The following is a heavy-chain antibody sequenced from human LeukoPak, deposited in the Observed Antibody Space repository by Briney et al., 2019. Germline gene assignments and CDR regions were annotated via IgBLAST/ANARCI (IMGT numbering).Heavy chain of an antibody. CDR1: SFTFTNYD. J-gene: IGHJ6*02. Sequence: GASVKVSCKASSFTFTNYDINWVRQATGQGLEWMGWMNPNTGNTDYAQKFQGRVTMTRNTSITTAYMELSSLRPEDTAVYYCARGLRRGEGLWFGRDQNSYFFHYGMGVWGQGTTVTVS. CDR3: ARGLRRGEGLWFGRDQNSYFFHYGMGV. V-gene: IGHV1-8*01. D-gene: IGHD3-10*01. CDR2: MNPNTGNT.